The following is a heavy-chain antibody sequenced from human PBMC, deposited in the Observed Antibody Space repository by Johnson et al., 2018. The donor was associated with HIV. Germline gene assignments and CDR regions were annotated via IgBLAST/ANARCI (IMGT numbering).Heavy chain of an antibody. J-gene: IGHJ3*02. V-gene: IGHV3-30*04. Sequence: VQLVESGGGVIQPGRSLRLSCAASGFTFSSYAMHWVRQAPGKGLEWVADISYDGSKKYYADSGKGRFTISRNNSKNSRYVEMRSLRAGDTAVFFCAGENLPGIAVYGGAFDIWGQGTMVTVSS. CDR1: GFTFSSYA. CDR2: ISYDGSKK. D-gene: IGHD6-19*01. CDR3: AGENLPGIAVYGGAFDI.